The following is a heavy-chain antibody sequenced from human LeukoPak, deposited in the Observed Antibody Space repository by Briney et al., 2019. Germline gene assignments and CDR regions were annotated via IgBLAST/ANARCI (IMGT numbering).Heavy chain of an antibody. J-gene: IGHJ4*02. Sequence: ASVKVSCKASGYTFTSYGISWVRQAPGQGLEWMGWISAYNGNTNYAQKLQGRVTMTTDTSTSTAYMELSSLRSDDTAVYYCARNRIQLWLCDYWGQGTLVTVSS. CDR3: ARNRIQLWLCDY. D-gene: IGHD5-18*01. V-gene: IGHV1-18*01. CDR1: GYTFTSYG. CDR2: ISAYNGNT.